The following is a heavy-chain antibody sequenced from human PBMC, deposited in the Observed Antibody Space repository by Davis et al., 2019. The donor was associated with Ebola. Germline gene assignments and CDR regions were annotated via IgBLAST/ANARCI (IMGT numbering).Heavy chain of an antibody. J-gene: IGHJ4*02. Sequence: PSETLSLTCTVSGGSISSSSYYWGWIRQPPGKGLEWIGSIYYSGSTYYNPSLKSRVTISVDTSKNQFSLKLSSVTAADTAVYYCARRNSHRGLEWLLLPSFDYWGQGTLVTVSS. CDR2: IYYSGST. D-gene: IGHD3-3*01. CDR3: ARRNSHRGLEWLLLPSFDY. CDR1: GGSISSSSYY. V-gene: IGHV4-39*01.